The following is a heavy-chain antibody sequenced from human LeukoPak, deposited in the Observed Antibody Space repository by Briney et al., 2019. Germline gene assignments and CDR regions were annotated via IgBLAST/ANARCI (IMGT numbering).Heavy chain of an antibody. V-gene: IGHV3-21*01. CDR1: GFTFSSYS. J-gene: IGHJ4*02. CDR3: ASLSSAAKQWLGGLKDY. Sequence: PGGSLRLSCAASGFTFSSYSMNWVRQAPEKGLEWVSSISSSSSYIYYADSVKGRFTISRDNAKNSLYLQMNSLRAEDTAVYYCASLSSAAKQWLGGLKDYWGQGTLVTVSS. D-gene: IGHD6-19*01. CDR2: ISSSSSYI.